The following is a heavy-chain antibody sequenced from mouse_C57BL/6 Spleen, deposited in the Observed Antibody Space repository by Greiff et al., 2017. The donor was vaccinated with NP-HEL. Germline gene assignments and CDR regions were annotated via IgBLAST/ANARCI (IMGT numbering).Heavy chain of an antibody. CDR2: IYPGSGST. J-gene: IGHJ2*01. CDR3: ARFHLYDGYFDY. Sequence: QVQLQQPGAELVKPGASVKMSCKASGYTFTSYWITWVKQRPGQGLEWIGDIYPGSGSTNYNEKFKSKATLTVDTSSSTAYMQLRSLTSEDSAVYYCARFHLYDGYFDYWGQGTTLTVSS. CDR1: GYTFTSYW. D-gene: IGHD2-3*01. V-gene: IGHV1-55*01.